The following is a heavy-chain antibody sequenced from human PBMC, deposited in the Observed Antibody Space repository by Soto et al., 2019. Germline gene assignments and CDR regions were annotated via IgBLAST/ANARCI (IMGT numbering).Heavy chain of an antibody. Sequence: TGGSLRLSCVASGFTFDDYAIHWVRQTPGKGLEWVSGLTWNGEVLGYADSVKGRFTISRDNAKNSLYLEMNSLRPEDTALYYCAKSRYSDSSGDFYDYWGQGTLVTVSS. CDR2: LTWNGEVL. CDR3: AKSRYSDSSGDFYDY. V-gene: IGHV3-9*01. D-gene: IGHD3-22*01. J-gene: IGHJ4*02. CDR1: GFTFDDYA.